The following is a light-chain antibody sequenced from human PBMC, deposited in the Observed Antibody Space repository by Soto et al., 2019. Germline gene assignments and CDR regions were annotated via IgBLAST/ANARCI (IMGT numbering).Light chain of an antibody. CDR1: SSDVGGFGY. V-gene: IGLV2-14*01. CDR2: EVT. J-gene: IGLJ3*02. Sequence: QSALTQPASVSGSPGQSITISCTGTSSDVGGFGYVSWYQQHPGNAPKLIIYEVTNRPSGVSDRFSGSKSGNTASLTVSGLQPEDEAGYYCSSYTRGITWVFGGGTKLTVL. CDR3: SSYTRGITWV.